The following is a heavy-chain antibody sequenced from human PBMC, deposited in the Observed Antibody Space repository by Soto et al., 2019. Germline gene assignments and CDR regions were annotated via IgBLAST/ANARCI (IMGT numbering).Heavy chain of an antibody. D-gene: IGHD3-10*01. CDR1: GFTYSTYT. V-gene: IGHV3-30-3*01. CDR3: VTAVRTRLDN. J-gene: IGHJ4*02. Sequence: GGSLRLSCAASGFTYSTYTMHWVRQAPGKGLEWVAVISYDGNNKFYADSVKGRFTISRDSTKQTLYLQMNSLRPDDTAMYYCVTAVRTRLDNWGPGTLVTVSS. CDR2: ISYDGNNK.